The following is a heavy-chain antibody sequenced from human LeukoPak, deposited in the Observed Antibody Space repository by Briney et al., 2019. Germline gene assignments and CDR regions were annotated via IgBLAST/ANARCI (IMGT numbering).Heavy chain of an antibody. V-gene: IGHV3-7*03. D-gene: IGHD5-18*01. CDR1: GLTVSNHW. J-gene: IGHJ5*02. CDR3: ASLDTAKQPLANH. Sequence: GGSLRLSCVASGLTVSNHWMSWVRQAPGKGLEWVVNIREERGQEYYVDSVKGRFTISKNSAKNSLYLQMNTLRVEDTAMYYCASLDTAKQPLANHWGQGTLVTVSS. CDR2: IREERGQE.